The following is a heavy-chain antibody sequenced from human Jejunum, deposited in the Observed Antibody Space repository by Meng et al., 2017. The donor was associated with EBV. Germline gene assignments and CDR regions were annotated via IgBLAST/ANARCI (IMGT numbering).Heavy chain of an antibody. CDR3: ARDHSREDLAWWFDP. CDR2: INPSDGRT. D-gene: IGHD1-26*01. Sequence: QAQLAQSGAEVKKPGASVKVSCTASGYTFTRHWMHWVRQAPGQGLEWMGVINPSDGRTVFAQKLQGRVTMTGDTSTNTVYMELGSLRSEDTAVYYCARDHSREDLAWWFDPWGQGVLVTVSS. J-gene: IGHJ5*02. V-gene: IGHV1-46*01. CDR1: GYTFTRHW.